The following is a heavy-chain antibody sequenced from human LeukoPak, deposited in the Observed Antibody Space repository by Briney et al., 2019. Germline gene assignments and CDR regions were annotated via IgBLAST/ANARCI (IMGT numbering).Heavy chain of an antibody. V-gene: IGHV1-46*01. CDR3: VLLGSSLYNKIDY. CDR1: GYTFTIYY. Sequence: ASVNVSCKASGYTFTIYYMQWVRQAPGQGREGMGIINPSGGSTSYTQKFHGRVTMTTDTSTSTVYMELSSLRSEDTAVSYCVLLGSSLYNKIDYWGQGTLVTVSS. CDR2: INPSGGST. D-gene: IGHD6-13*01. J-gene: IGHJ4*02.